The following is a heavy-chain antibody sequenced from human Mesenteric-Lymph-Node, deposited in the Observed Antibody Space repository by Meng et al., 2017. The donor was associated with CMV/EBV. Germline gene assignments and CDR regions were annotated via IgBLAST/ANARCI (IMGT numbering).Heavy chain of an antibody. J-gene: IGHJ4*02. V-gene: IGHV3-21*01. D-gene: IGHD4-17*01. Sequence: GESLKISCTASGFTFGDYAMSWVRQAPGKGLEWVSSISSSSSYIYYADSVKGRFTISRDNAKNSLYLQMNSLRAEDTAVYYCARRATVTPFDYWGQGTLVTVSS. CDR1: GFTFGDYA. CDR3: ARRATVTPFDY. CDR2: ISSSSSYI.